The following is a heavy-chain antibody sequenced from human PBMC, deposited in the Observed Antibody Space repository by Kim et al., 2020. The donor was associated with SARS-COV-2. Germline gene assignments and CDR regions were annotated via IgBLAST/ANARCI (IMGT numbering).Heavy chain of an antibody. D-gene: IGHD1-26*01. J-gene: IGHJ5*02. CDR1: GFTVGSNY. CDR3: SAGYSWSLSGFYP. CDR2: IFSGGAT. V-gene: IGHV3-66*01. Sequence: GGSLRLSCAASGFTVGSNYMNWVRQAPGKGLEWVSVIFSGGATNYDASAKGRLTTISDNTNKTSYYLLMIILADDTAAYYCSAGYSWSLSGFYPWG.